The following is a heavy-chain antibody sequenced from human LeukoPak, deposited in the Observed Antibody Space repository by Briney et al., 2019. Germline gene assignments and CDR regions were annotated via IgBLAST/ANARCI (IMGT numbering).Heavy chain of an antibody. V-gene: IGHV1-69*05. CDR3: ARGATGTTFYHRLDP. D-gene: IGHD1-7*01. J-gene: IGHJ5*02. CDR2: IIPTYRTP. CDR1: GGTFGIYG. Sequence: GASVKVSCKASGGTFGIYGMSRVLQAPGQGLEWMGGIIPTYRTPTYAERFQGRVTITTDDSTSTVYMEVSSLRSEDTAVYYCARGATGTTFYHRLDPWGQGTLVTVSS.